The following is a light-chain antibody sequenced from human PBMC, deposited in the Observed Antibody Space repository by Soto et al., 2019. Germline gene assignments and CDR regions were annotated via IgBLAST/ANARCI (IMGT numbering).Light chain of an antibody. J-gene: IGLJ1*01. V-gene: IGLV1-51*01. Sequence: QSALTQPPSVSASPGQKVAISYTGSSSNIGGNSVSWYQQLPGTAPKLLIYDDNKRPSGIPYRFSGSKSGTSATLGITGFQTGDEADYYCGSWDSSLSAYVFGTGTKVTVL. CDR3: GSWDSSLSAYV. CDR1: SSNIGGNS. CDR2: DDN.